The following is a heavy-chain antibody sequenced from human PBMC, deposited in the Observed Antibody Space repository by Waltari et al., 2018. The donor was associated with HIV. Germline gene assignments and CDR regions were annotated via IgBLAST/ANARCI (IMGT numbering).Heavy chain of an antibody. J-gene: IGHJ4*02. Sequence: DVQLVESGGGLVKPGGSLRLSCAASGFTFSNHSMNWVRQAPGKGLEWVSSISGSSNYIYYADSVKGRFTISRDNAKNSLYLQMNSLRAEDTAVYYCARYFDWYYFDYWGQGTLVTVSS. D-gene: IGHD3-9*01. CDR3: ARYFDWYYFDY. CDR1: GFTFSNHS. V-gene: IGHV3-21*02. CDR2: ISGSSNYI.